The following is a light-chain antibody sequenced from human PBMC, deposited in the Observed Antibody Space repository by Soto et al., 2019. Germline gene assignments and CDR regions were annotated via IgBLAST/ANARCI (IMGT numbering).Light chain of an antibody. V-gene: IGLV2-14*01. J-gene: IGLJ3*02. CDR2: EVN. CDR1: SSNIGNNY. CDR3: LSYTSANTRV. Sequence: QSVLTQPPSVSAAPGQTVTISCSGASSNIGNNYVSWYQQIPGTAPKLMIYEVNNRPSGVSNRFSGSKSGNTASLTISGLQPEDEADYYCLSYTSANTRVFGGGTKLTVL.